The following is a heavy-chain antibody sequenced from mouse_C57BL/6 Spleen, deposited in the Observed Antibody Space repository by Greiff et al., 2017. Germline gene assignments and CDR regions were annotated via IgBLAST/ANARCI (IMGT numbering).Heavy chain of an antibody. CDR3: ARGYGYDERWFAY. Sequence: VQLQQPGAELVMPGASVKLSCKASGYTFTSYWMHWVKQRPGQGLEWIGEIDPSDSYTNYNQKFKGKSTLTVDKSSSTAYMQLNSLTSEDSAVYYCARGYGYDERWFAYWGQGTLVTVSA. J-gene: IGHJ3*01. D-gene: IGHD2-2*01. V-gene: IGHV1-69*01. CDR1: GYTFTSYW. CDR2: IDPSDSYT.